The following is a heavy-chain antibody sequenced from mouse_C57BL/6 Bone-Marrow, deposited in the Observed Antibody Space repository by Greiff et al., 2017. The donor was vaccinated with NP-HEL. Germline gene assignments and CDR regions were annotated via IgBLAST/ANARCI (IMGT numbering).Heavy chain of an antibody. J-gene: IGHJ4*01. CDR1: GFSLTSYA. CDR3: ARNNYGSRYAMDY. D-gene: IGHD1-1*01. CDR2: IWTGGGT. Sequence: VQRVESGPGLVAPSQSLSITCTVSGFSLTSYAISWVRQPPGKGLEWLGVIWTGGGTNYNSALKSRLSISKDNSKSQVFLKMNSLQTDDTARYYCARNNYGSRYAMDYWGQGTSVTVSS. V-gene: IGHV2-9-1*01.